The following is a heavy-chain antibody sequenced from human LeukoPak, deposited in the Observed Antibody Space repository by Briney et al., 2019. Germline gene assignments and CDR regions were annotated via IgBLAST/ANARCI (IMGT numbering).Heavy chain of an antibody. Sequence: GGSLRLSCAASGFTFDDYAMHWVRQAPGEGLEWVSLISWDGGSTYHADSVKGRFTISRDNSKNSLYLQMNSLRAEDTALYYCAKDSRDGYNSGYFDYWGQGTLVTVSS. D-gene: IGHD5-24*01. J-gene: IGHJ4*02. CDR3: AKDSRDGYNSGYFDY. CDR2: ISWDGGST. CDR1: GFTFDDYA. V-gene: IGHV3-43D*03.